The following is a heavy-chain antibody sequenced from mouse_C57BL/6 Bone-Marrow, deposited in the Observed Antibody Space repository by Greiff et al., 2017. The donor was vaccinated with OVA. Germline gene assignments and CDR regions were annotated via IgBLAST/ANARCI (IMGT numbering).Heavy chain of an antibody. CDR3: AEYYGSSSYYFDY. CDR1: GYAFSSSW. D-gene: IGHD1-1*01. Sequence: VQVVESGPELVKPGASVKISCKASGYAFSSSWMNWVKQRPGKGLEWIGRIYPGDGDTNYNGKFKGKATLTADKSSSTAYMQLSSLTSEDSAVYFCAEYYGSSSYYFDYWGQGTTLTVSS. J-gene: IGHJ2*01. V-gene: IGHV1-82*01. CDR2: IYPGDGDT.